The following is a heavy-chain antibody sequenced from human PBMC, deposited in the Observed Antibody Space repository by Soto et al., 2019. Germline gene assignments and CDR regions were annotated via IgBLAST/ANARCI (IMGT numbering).Heavy chain of an antibody. CDR3: VKSQSGYTSSWYFD. J-gene: IGHJ4*02. Sequence: PGGSLKISCQVSGFSFTSYWIGWVRQMPGKGLEWMGLIYPRDSDTRYSPSFQGHVTFSVDKSSSTAFLQRNNLKASDTAVFYCVKSQSGYTSSWYFDWGQGTLVTVSS. CDR2: IYPRDSDT. V-gene: IGHV5-51*01. CDR1: GFSFTSYW. D-gene: IGHD6-13*01.